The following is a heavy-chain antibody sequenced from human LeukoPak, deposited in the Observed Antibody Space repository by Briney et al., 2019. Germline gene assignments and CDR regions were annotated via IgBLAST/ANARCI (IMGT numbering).Heavy chain of an antibody. CDR2: IKEDGSAQ. CDR3: ATSSNAPGNH. Sequence: GGSLRLSCAASGFTFNGYWMSWVRQAPGKGLEWVANIKEDGSAQYYVGPVKGRFTISRDNAKNSLSLQMNSLRAEDTAVYYCATSSNAPGNHWGQGTLVTVSS. J-gene: IGHJ5*02. CDR1: GFTFNGYW. D-gene: IGHD2-2*01. V-gene: IGHV3-7*01.